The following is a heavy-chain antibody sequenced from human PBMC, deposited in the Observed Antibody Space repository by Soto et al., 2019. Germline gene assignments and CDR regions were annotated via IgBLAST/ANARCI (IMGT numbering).Heavy chain of an antibody. V-gene: IGHV4-30-2*01. CDR2: IYQSGST. CDR1: GGSISSGGYS. Sequence: QLQLQESGSGLVKPSQTLSLTCAVSGGSISSGGYSWSWIRQPPGKGLEWIGYIYQSGSTYYNPSPNSRVTISVAGAKNHFSLKLSAVTAAAAAVYYCARVPSPWCQGTLVTVSS. CDR3: ARVPSP. J-gene: IGHJ5*02.